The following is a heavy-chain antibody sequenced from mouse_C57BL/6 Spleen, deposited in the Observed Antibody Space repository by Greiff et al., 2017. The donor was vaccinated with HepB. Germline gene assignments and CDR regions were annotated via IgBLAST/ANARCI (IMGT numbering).Heavy chain of an antibody. CDR2: ISYDGSN. J-gene: IGHJ4*01. Sequence: EVQVVESGPGLVKPSQSLSLTCSVTGYSITSGYYWNWIRQFPGNKLEWMGYISYDGSNNYNPSLKNRISITRDTSKNQFFLKLNSVTTEDTATYYCARDRVDYYGSSYGYAMDYWGQGTSVTVSS. CDR3: ARDRVDYYGSSYGYAMDY. V-gene: IGHV3-6*01. CDR1: GYSITSGYY. D-gene: IGHD1-1*01.